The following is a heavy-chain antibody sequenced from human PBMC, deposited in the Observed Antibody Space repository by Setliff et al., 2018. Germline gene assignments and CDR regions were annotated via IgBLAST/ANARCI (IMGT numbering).Heavy chain of an antibody. CDR1: GGSISSSSYY. CDR2: INHSGST. Sequence: SETLSLTCTVSGGSISSSSYYWGWIRQPPGKGLEWIGEINHSGSTNHNPSLKSRVTISVDTSKNQFSLKLSSVTAADTAVYYCARVPRFTDTRNAFDIWGQGTMVTVSS. CDR3: ARVPRFTDTRNAFDI. D-gene: IGHD5-18*01. J-gene: IGHJ3*02. V-gene: IGHV4-39*07.